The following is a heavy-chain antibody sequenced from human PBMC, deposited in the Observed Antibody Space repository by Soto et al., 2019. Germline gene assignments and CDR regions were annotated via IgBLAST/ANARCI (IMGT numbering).Heavy chain of an antibody. V-gene: IGHV3-23*01. CDR3: AKDYQGWGDAFDI. CDR2: ISGSGGST. Sequence: GGSLRLSCAASGFTFSSYAMSWVRQAPGKGLEWVSAISGSGGSTYYADCVKGRFTISRDNSKNTLYLQMNSLRAEDTAVYYCAKDYQGWGDAFDIWGQGTMVTVSS. J-gene: IGHJ3*02. CDR1: GFTFSSYA. D-gene: IGHD2-2*01.